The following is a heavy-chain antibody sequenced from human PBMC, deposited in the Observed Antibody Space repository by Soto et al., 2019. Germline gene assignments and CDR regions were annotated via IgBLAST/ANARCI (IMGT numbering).Heavy chain of an antibody. J-gene: IGHJ4*02. CDR3: ARAEGDFDCLLPYYFDY. D-gene: IGHD3-9*01. V-gene: IGHV4-30-4*01. CDR1: GGSISSGDYY. Sequence: SETLSLTCTVSGGSISSGDYYWSWIRQPPGKGLEWIGYIYYSGSTYYNPSLKSRVTISVDTSKNQFSLKLSSVTAADTAVYYCARAEGDFDCLLPYYFDYWGQGXLITVYS. CDR2: IYYSGST.